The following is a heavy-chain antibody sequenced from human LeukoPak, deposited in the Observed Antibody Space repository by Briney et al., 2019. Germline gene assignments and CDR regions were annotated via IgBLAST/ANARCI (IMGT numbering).Heavy chain of an antibody. D-gene: IGHD3-10*01. CDR1: GGSVSSTTYY. J-gene: IGHJ4*02. CDR2: INYSGST. Sequence: NTSETLSLTCTVSGGSVSSTTYYWSWIRQPPGKGLEWIVSINYSGSTYYNPSLKSRVTISVDTSENQFSLKLSSVTAADTAVYYCARYVVYGSGKYYFDYWGQGTLVTVSS. CDR3: ARYVVYGSGKYYFDY. V-gene: IGHV4-39*01.